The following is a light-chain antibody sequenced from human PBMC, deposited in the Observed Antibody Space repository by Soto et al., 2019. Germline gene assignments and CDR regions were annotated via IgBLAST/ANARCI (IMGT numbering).Light chain of an antibody. CDR3: QHYVSSTWT. V-gene: IGKV3-20*01. CDR2: GAS. Sequence: EIVLTQSPGTLSLSPGERATLSCRASQSVSSSYLAWYQQKPGQAPGLLIYGASSRATGIPDRFSGSGSGTDFTLTISRLEPEDFAVYYCQHYVSSTWTFGQGTKVEIK. J-gene: IGKJ1*01. CDR1: QSVSSSY.